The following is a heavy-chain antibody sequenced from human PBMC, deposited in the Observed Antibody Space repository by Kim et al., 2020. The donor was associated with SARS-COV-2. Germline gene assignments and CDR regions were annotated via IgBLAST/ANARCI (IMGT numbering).Heavy chain of an antibody. V-gene: IGHV4-59*01. D-gene: IGHD1-26*01. Sequence: SETLSLTCTVSGGSISSYYWSWIRQPPGKGLEWIGYIYYSGSTNYNPSLKSRVTISVDTSKNQFSLKLSSVTAADTAVYYCARWSWHRYAFDIWGQGTMVTVSS. CDR1: GGSISSYY. CDR3: ARWSWHRYAFDI. CDR2: IYYSGST. J-gene: IGHJ3*02.